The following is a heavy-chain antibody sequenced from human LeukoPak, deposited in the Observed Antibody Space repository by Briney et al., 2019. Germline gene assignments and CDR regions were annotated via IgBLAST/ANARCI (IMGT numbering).Heavy chain of an antibody. D-gene: IGHD6-13*01. CDR1: GFTFSDYY. J-gene: IGHJ4*02. CDR2: ISSSSSYT. Sequence: PGGSLRLSCAASGFTFSDYYMSWIRQAPGKGLEWVSYISSSSSYTNYADSVKGRFTISRDNAKNSLYLQMNSLRAEDTAVYYCAKSNPYSSSWYGSVSRPSDYWGQGTLVTVSS. V-gene: IGHV3-11*03. CDR3: AKSNPYSSSWYGSVSRPSDY.